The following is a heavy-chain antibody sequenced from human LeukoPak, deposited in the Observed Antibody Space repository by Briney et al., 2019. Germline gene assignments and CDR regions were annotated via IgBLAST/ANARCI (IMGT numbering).Heavy chain of an antibody. Sequence: GGSLRLSCAASGFTFSNHGMNWVRQAPGKGLEWVSSISSSSSYIYYADSVKGRFTISRDNAKNSLYLQMNSLRAEDTAVYYCARDPTYYDILTGYSYYYYYMDVWGKGTTVTVSS. CDR1: GFTFSNHG. J-gene: IGHJ6*03. CDR2: ISSSSSYI. D-gene: IGHD3-9*01. CDR3: ARDPTYYDILTGYSYYYYYMDV. V-gene: IGHV3-21*01.